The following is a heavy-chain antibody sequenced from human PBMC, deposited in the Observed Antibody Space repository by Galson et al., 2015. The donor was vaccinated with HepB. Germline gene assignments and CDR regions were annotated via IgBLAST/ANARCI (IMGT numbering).Heavy chain of an antibody. Sequence: SVKVSCKASKYTFTNSYTHWVRQAPGQGLEWMGVVTPSGDNTTYAQRFQGRVIMTRDTSKNTVHMDLSSLRPEDTAVYYCATEGGVFGVITPVDYWGQGTLVTVSS. J-gene: IGHJ4*02. CDR1: KYTFTNSY. CDR3: ATEGGVFGVITPVDY. D-gene: IGHD3-3*01. CDR2: VTPSGDNT. V-gene: IGHV1-46*01.